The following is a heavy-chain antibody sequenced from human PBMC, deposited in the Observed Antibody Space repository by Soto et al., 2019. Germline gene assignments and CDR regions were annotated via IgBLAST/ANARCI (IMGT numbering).Heavy chain of an antibody. CDR3: ARHNIYDSSGYSYGMDV. CDR1: GGSISSYY. Sequence: SETLSLTCTVTGGSISSYYWSWIRQPPGKGLEWIGYIYYSGSTNYNPSLKSRVTISVDTSKNQFSLKLSSVTAADTAVYYCARHNIYDSSGYSYGMDVWGQGTTVTVSS. V-gene: IGHV4-59*01. D-gene: IGHD3-22*01. J-gene: IGHJ6*02. CDR2: IYYSGST.